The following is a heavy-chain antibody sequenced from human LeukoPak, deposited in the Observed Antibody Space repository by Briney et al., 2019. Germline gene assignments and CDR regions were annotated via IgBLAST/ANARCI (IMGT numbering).Heavy chain of an antibody. J-gene: IGHJ3*02. CDR2: INPNSGSP. V-gene: IGHV1-8*01. CDR1: GYTFTSYD. Sequence: VASVKVSCKASGYTFTSYDINWVRQATGQGPEWMGWINPNSGSPGYAQKFQGRVTMTRDTSISTAYMELSSLTSEDTAVYYCARHAGHCSSTSCPPSDAFDIWGQGTMVTVSS. CDR3: ARHAGHCSSTSCPPSDAFDI. D-gene: IGHD2-2*01.